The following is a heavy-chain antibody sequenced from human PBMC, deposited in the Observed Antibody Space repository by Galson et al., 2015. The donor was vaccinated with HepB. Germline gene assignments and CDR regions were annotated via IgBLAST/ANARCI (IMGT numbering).Heavy chain of an antibody. V-gene: IGHV3-23*01. CDR2: ISGSGGST. CDR3: AKGRQLVLDYFDY. Sequence: SLRLSCAASGFTFSSYAMSWVRQAPGKGLEWVSAISGSGGSTYYADSVKGRFTISRDNSKNTLYLQMNSLRAEDTAVYYCAKGRQLVLDYFDYWGQGTLVTVSS. D-gene: IGHD6-13*01. CDR1: GFTFSSYA. J-gene: IGHJ4*02.